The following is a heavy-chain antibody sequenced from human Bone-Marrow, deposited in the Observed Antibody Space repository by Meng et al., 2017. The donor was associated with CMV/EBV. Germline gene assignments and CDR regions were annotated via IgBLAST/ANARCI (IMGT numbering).Heavy chain of an antibody. CDR3: AREGAARLFWLPNWFDP. Sequence: ASVKVSCKASGYTFTSYDINWVRQTTGQGLEWMGWINPNSGGTNYAQKFQGRVTMTRDTSISAAYMELSRLRSDDTAVYYCAREGAARLFWLPNWFDPWGQGTLVTVSS. J-gene: IGHJ5*02. D-gene: IGHD6-6*01. V-gene: IGHV1-2*02. CDR2: INPNSGGT. CDR1: GYTFTSYD.